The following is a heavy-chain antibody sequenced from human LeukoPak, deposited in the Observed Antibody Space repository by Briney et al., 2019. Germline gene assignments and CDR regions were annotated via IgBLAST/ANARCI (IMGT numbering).Heavy chain of an antibody. CDR1: GGTFSSYA. CDR2: IIPIFGTA. J-gene: IGHJ4*02. D-gene: IGHD3-22*01. Sequence: ASVKVSCKASGGTFSSYAISWVRQAPGQGLEWMGGIIPIFGTANYAQKFQGRVTITTDESTSTAYMELSSLRSEDTAVYYCARVNYYDSRTFDYWGQGTLVTVSS. CDR3: ARVNYYDSRTFDY. V-gene: IGHV1-69*05.